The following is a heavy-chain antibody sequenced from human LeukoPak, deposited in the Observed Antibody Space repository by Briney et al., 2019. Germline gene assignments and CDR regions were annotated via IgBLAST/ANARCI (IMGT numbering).Heavy chain of an antibody. Sequence: PGRSLRLSCAASGFTFDNFAMHWVRQAPGKGLEWVSGITWNSCVKTYTPSVKGRFTISRDNAKNSLYLQMNSLRAEDTAVYYCATDDYVWGTAGYWGQGTLVTVSS. V-gene: IGHV3-9*01. D-gene: IGHD3-16*01. J-gene: IGHJ4*02. CDR3: ATDDYVWGTAGY. CDR1: GFTFDNFA. CDR2: ITWNSCVK.